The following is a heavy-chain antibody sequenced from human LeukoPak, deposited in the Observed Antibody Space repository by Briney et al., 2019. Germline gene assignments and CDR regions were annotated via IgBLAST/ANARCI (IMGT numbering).Heavy chain of an antibody. CDR2: IIPIFGTA. D-gene: IGHD1-7*01. Sequence: SVKVSCKASGYTFIDYFIHWVRQAPGQGLEWMGGIIPIFGTANYAQKFQGRVTITADESTSTAYMELSSLGSEDTAVYYCARDRDWNSHLDYWGQGTLVTVSS. J-gene: IGHJ4*02. CDR3: ARDRDWNSHLDY. CDR1: GYTFIDYF. V-gene: IGHV1-69*13.